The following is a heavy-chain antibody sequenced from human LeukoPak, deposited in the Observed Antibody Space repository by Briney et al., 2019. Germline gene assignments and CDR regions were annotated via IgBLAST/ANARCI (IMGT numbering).Heavy chain of an antibody. CDR3: AKIRVPTRGYYFDY. Sequence: KDGESLKVSCKGSGYRFTNYWIGWGGQMPGKSLEGMGIIYPGDSDTKYRPSFQGPVTISADKSISTAYLQWSSLKASDTAMYYCAKIRVPTRGYYFDYWGQGTLVTVSS. J-gene: IGHJ4*02. CDR2: IYPGDSDT. D-gene: IGHD2-2*01. CDR1: GYRFTNYW. V-gene: IGHV5-51*01.